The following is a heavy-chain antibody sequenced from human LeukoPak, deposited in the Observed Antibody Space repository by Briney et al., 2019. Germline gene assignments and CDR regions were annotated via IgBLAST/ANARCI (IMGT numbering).Heavy chain of an antibody. J-gene: IGHJ4*02. CDR3: ARFCSGGSCYSGNFDY. Sequence: SETLSLTCTVSGGSISSYYWSWIRQPPGKGLEWIGYIYYSRSTSYNPSLKSRVTISVDTSKNQFSLKLSSVTAADTAVYYCARFCSGGSCYSGNFDYWGQGTLVTVSS. CDR2: IYYSRST. CDR1: GGSISSYY. D-gene: IGHD2-15*01. V-gene: IGHV4-59*01.